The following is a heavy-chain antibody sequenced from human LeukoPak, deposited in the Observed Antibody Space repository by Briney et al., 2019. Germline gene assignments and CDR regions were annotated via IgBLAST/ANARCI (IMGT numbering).Heavy chain of an antibody. Sequence: ASVKVSCKASGYTFTGYYMHWVRQAPGQGLEGMGWINPNSGGTNYAQKFRGRVTMTRDTSISTAYMELSRLRSDDTAVYYCARGLVIIRHFDYWGQGTLVTVSS. V-gene: IGHV1-2*02. D-gene: IGHD3-9*01. CDR2: INPNSGGT. CDR3: ARGLVIIRHFDY. J-gene: IGHJ4*02. CDR1: GYTFTGYY.